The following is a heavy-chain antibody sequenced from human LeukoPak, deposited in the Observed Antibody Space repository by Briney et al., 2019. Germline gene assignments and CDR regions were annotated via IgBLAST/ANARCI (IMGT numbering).Heavy chain of an antibody. D-gene: IGHD6-6*01. V-gene: IGHV4-38-2*02. CDR2: VYYSGST. CDR1: GTSISRGYY. Sequence: SETLSLTCSVSGTSISRGYYWGWIRQPPGKGLEWIASVYYSGSTDYNPSLKSRVTMSVDTSKNQFSLKLSSVTAADTAVYYCARGSSREARPLDYWGQGTLVTVSS. CDR3: ARGSSREARPLDY. J-gene: IGHJ4*02.